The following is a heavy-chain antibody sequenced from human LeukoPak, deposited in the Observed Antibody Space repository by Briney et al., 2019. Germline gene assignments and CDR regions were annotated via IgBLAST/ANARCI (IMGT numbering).Heavy chain of an antibody. D-gene: IGHD3-9*01. Sequence: GRSLRLSCAASGFTFSSYEMNWVRQAPGKGLEWVSYISSSGSNIYYADSVKGRFTISRDNSKNTLYLQMNSLRAEDTAVYYCAREDILTGFDYWGQGTLVTVSS. CDR2: ISSSGSNI. J-gene: IGHJ4*02. V-gene: IGHV3-48*03. CDR3: AREDILTGFDY. CDR1: GFTFSSYE.